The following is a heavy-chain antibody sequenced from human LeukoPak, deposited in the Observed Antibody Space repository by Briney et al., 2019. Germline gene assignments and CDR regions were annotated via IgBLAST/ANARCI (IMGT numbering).Heavy chain of an antibody. CDR3: VRDAVIAY. J-gene: IGHJ4*02. D-gene: IGHD2-21*01. Sequence: PGGSLRLSCAASGFTFSEFWMSWVRQAPGKGLEWLANIKEDGSKKYYVDSVKGRFTISRDNAKNSLFLQMNSLRNEDTAVYYCVRDAVIAYWGQGTLVTVSS. V-gene: IGHV3-7*01. CDR2: IKEDGSKK. CDR1: GFTFSEFW.